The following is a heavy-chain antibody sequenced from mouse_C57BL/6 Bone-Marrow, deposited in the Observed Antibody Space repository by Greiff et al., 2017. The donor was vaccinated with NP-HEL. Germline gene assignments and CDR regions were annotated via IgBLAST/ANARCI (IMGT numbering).Heavy chain of an antibody. Sequence: VQLKQSGAELVRPGASVKLSCTASGFNIKDDYMHWVKQRPEQGLEWIGWIDPENGDTEYASKFQGKATITADTSSNTAYLQLSSLTSEDTAVYYCTTGSNRDYWGQGTTLTVSA. D-gene: IGHD2-5*01. CDR2: IDPENGDT. J-gene: IGHJ2*01. CDR3: TTGSNRDY. V-gene: IGHV14-4*01. CDR1: GFNIKDDY.